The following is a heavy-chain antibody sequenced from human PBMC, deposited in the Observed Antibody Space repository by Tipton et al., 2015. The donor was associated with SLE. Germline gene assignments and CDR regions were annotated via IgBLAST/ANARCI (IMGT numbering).Heavy chain of an antibody. D-gene: IGHD3-22*01. CDR2: ISWDGGST. Sequence: SLRLSCAASGFTFDDYTMHWVRQAPGKGLEWVSLISWDGGSTYYADSVKGRFTISRDNSKNSLYLQMNSLRAEDTALYYCAKDAPYYYDSSGYFDYWGQGTLVTVSS. J-gene: IGHJ4*02. CDR3: AKDAPYYYDSSGYFDY. V-gene: IGHV3-43*01. CDR1: GFTFDDYT.